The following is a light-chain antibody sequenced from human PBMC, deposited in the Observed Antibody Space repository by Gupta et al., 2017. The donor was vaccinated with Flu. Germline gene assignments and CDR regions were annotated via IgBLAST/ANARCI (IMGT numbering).Light chain of an antibody. CDR2: SNN. Sequence: HSVLTQPPSASWTPGPWVTISCSGSSSNIGSNTVHWYQQLPGPAPKLLIYSNNQRPSGVPDRFSGSKSGTSASLAISGLQSEDEADYYCAAWDDSLNGPVFGGGTKLTVL. V-gene: IGLV1-44*01. CDR1: SSNIGSNT. J-gene: IGLJ3*02. CDR3: AAWDDSLNGPV.